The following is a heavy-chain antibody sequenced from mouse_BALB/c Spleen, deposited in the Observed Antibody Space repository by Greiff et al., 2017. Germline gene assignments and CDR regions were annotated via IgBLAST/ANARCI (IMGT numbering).Heavy chain of an antibody. D-gene: IGHD2-10*01. CDR1: GYTFTSYV. CDR3: ARSTYYGNIAY. V-gene: IGHV1-14*01. J-gene: IGHJ3*01. Sequence: QLQESGPELVKPGASVKMSCKASGYTFTSYVMHWVKQKPGQGLEWIGYINPYNDGTKYNEKFKGKATLTSDKSSSTAYMELSSLTSEDSAVYYCARSTYYGNIAYWGQGTLVTVSA. CDR2: INPYNDGT.